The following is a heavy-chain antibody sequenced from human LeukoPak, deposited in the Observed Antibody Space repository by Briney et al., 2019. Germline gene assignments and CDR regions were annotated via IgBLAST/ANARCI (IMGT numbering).Heavy chain of an antibody. Sequence: SETLSLTCTVSSDSISGYCWSWIRQPPGKGLEWIGYIHYSGSTNYNPSLKSRVTTLLDTSKNQFSLKLSSVTATDAAVYYCARLLGYSYGFPFDYWGQGTLVTVSS. D-gene: IGHD5-18*01. V-gene: IGHV4-59*08. CDR2: IHYSGST. CDR1: SDSISGYC. CDR3: ARLLGYSYGFPFDY. J-gene: IGHJ4*02.